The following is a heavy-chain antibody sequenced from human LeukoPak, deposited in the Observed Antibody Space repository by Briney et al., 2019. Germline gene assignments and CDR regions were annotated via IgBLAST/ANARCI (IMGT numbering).Heavy chain of an antibody. J-gene: IGHJ4*02. D-gene: IGHD3-9*01. CDR3: AKVGRQYFDTSGRFDY. V-gene: IGHV3-23*01. CDR2: ISVSGGST. CDR1: GFTFTTYA. Sequence: GGSLRLSCAASGFTFTTYALSWVRQAPGKGLEWVSGISVSGGSTYHADSVKGRFTISRDNPKNTLYMQMNNLRAEDTAVYFCAKVGRQYFDTSGRFDYWGQGTLVTVSS.